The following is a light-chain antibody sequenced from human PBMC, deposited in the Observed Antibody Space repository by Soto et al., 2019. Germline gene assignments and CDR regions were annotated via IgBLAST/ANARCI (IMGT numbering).Light chain of an antibody. CDR2: AAS. Sequence: DIHMTQSPSSLSASVGDRVTITCRASQGISNYLAWYQRKPGKVPKLLIYAASTLQSGVTSRFGGSGSGTDFTLTISSRQPEDVATYYCQKYNSAPQTFGQGTKVDIK. CDR3: QKYNSAPQT. J-gene: IGKJ1*01. CDR1: QGISNY. V-gene: IGKV1-27*01.